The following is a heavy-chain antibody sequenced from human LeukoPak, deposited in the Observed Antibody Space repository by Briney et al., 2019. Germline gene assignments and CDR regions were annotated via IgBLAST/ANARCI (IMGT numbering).Heavy chain of an antibody. D-gene: IGHD1-26*01. CDR2: IIPIFGTA. V-gene: IGHV1-69*05. Sequence: SVKVSCXASGGTFSSYAISWVRQAPGQGLEWMGRIIPIFGTANYAQKFQGRVTITTDESTSTAYMELSSLRSGDTAVYYCASPLVGPFDYWGQGTLVTVSS. CDR3: ASPLVGPFDY. J-gene: IGHJ4*02. CDR1: GGTFSSYA.